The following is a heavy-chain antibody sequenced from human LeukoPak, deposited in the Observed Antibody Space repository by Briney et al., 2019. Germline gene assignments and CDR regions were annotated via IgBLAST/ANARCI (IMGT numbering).Heavy chain of an antibody. CDR3: ARDLSRRVVVPPFDY. J-gene: IGHJ4*02. CDR1: GYTFTSYG. V-gene: IGHV1-18*01. Sequence: GASVKVSCKASGYTFTSYGISWVRQAPGQGLEWVGWISAYNGNTNYAQKLQGRVTMTTDTSTSTAYMELRSLRSDDTAVYYCARDLSRRVVVPPFDYWGQGTLVTVSP. CDR2: ISAYNGNT. D-gene: IGHD2-15*01.